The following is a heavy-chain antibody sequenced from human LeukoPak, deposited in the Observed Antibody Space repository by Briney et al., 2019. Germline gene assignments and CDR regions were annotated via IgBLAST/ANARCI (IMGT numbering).Heavy chain of an antibody. V-gene: IGHV3-9*03. D-gene: IGHD5-12*01. CDR2: ISWNSGSI. Sequence: GRSLRLSYAASGFTFDDYAMHWVRQAPGKGLEWVSGISWNSGSIGYADSVKGRFTISRDNAKNSLYLQMNSLRAEDMALYYCAKDTTPLASYFDYWGQGTLVTVSS. J-gene: IGHJ4*02. CDR1: GFTFDDYA. CDR3: AKDTTPLASYFDY.